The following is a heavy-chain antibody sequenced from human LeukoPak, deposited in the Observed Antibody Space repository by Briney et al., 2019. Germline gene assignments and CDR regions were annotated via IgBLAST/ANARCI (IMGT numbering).Heavy chain of an antibody. Sequence: PGESLKISCKGSGYSFTSYWIGCVRPMPGKGLEWMGIIYPGDSDTSYSPSFQGQVTSSADKSISTAYLQWSSLKASDTAMYYCARFVVGATQLFDYWGQGTLVTVSS. CDR3: ARFVVGATQLFDY. CDR2: IYPGDSDT. D-gene: IGHD1-26*01. CDR1: GYSFTSYW. J-gene: IGHJ4*02. V-gene: IGHV5-51*01.